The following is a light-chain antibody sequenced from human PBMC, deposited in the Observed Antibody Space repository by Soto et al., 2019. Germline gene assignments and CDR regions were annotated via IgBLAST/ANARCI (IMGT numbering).Light chain of an antibody. CDR1: SGDIGSYNR. CDR3: SSYTIIHTRACV. Sequence: QSVLTQPASVSGSPGQSITISCTGTSGDIGSYNRVSWYQQHPGKAPKLIIYEVTDRPSGVSNRFSGSKSGNTASLTISGLQGEGEAEYYCSSYTIIHTRACVFGTGTKLTVL. CDR2: EVT. V-gene: IGLV2-14*01. J-gene: IGLJ1*01.